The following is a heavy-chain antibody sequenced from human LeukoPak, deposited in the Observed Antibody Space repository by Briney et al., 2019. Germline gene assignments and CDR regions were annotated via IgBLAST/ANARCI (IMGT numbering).Heavy chain of an antibody. Sequence: GASVTVSFKASGGTFSSYAISWVRQAPGQGLEWMGGIIPIFGTANYAQKFQGRVTITADKSTSTAYMELSSLRSEDTAVYYCARALPTDLQSSDYWGQGTLVTVSS. J-gene: IGHJ4*02. CDR1: GGTFSSYA. CDR3: ARALPTDLQSSDY. CDR2: IIPIFGTA. V-gene: IGHV1-69*06. D-gene: IGHD1-26*01.